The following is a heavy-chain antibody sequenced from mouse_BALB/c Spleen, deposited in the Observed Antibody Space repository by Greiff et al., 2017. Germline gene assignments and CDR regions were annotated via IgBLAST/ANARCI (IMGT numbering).Heavy chain of an antibody. CDR3: ATDQRCYFYF. Sequence: VMLVESGPGLVAPSQSLSITCTVSGFSLTSYGVHWVRQPPGKGLEWLGVIWAGGSTNYNSALMSRLSISKDNSKSQVFLKMNSLQTDDTAMYYFATDQRCYFYFWGAGTTLTVSS. CDR1: GFSLTSYG. J-gene: IGHJ1*01. CDR2: IWAGGST. D-gene: IGHD1-1*01. V-gene: IGHV2-9*02.